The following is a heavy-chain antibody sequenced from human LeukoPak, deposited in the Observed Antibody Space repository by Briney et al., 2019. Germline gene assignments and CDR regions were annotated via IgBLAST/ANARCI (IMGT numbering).Heavy chain of an antibody. J-gene: IGHJ4*02. CDR2: IIPIFGTA. V-gene: IGHV1-69*13. D-gene: IGHD3-22*01. CDR1: GGTFSSYA. Sequence: SVKVSCKASGGTFSSYAISWVRQAPGQGLEWMGGIIPIFGTANYAQKFQGRVTITADESTSTAYMELSSPRSEDTAVYYCASSGGDYYDSSGWWGQGTLVTVSS. CDR3: ASSGGDYYDSSGW.